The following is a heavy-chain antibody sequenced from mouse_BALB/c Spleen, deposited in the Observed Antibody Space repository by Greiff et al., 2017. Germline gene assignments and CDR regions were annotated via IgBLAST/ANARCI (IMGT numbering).Heavy chain of an antibody. CDR3: AALDGDYFDY. Sequence: QVQLKESGPELVKPGASVRISCKASGYTFTSYYIHWVKQRPGQGLEWIGWIYPGNVNTKYNEKFKGKATLTADKSSSTAYMQLSSLTSEDSAVYFCAALDGDYFDYWGQGTTLTVSS. V-gene: IGHV1S56*01. CDR1: GYTFTSYY. J-gene: IGHJ2*01. CDR2: IYPGNVNT. D-gene: IGHD3-1*01.